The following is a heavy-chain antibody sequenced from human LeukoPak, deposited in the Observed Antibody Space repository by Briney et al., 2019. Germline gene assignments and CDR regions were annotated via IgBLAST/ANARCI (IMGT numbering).Heavy chain of an antibody. CDR3: AKERRSDGVFDY. D-gene: IGHD3-3*01. CDR2: IWYDGSNK. J-gene: IGHJ4*02. CDR1: GFTFSSYG. Sequence: GGSLRLSCAASGFTFSSYGMHWVRQAPGKGLEWVAVIWYDGSNKYYADSVKGRFTISRDNSKNTLYLQMNSLRAEDTAVYYCAKERRSDGVFDYWGQGTLVTVSS. V-gene: IGHV3-33*06.